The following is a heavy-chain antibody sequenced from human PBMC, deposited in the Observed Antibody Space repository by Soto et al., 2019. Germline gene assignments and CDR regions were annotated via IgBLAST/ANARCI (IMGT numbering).Heavy chain of an antibody. V-gene: IGHV1-18*01. D-gene: IGHD2-15*01. Sequence: ASVKVSCKASGYTFTSYGISWVRQAPGQGLEWMGWISAYNGNTNYAQKLQGRVTMTTDTSTSTAYMELRSLRSDDTAVYYCAREKRVVVAATFGYYYYMDVWGKGATVTVSS. CDR3: AREKRVVVAATFGYYYYMDV. CDR1: GYTFTSYG. CDR2: ISAYNGNT. J-gene: IGHJ6*03.